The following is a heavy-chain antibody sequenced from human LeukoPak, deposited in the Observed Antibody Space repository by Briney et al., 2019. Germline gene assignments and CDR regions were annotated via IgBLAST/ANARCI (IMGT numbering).Heavy chain of an antibody. D-gene: IGHD7-27*01. CDR3: ARAPNWDRPFDN. V-gene: IGHV4-59*02. Sequence: SETLSLTCTVSGGSASTYYWSWIRQPPGKGLESIGYLYKGVITNSIPSLKSRVTISLDTSRNQVSLRLSSVTAADTAVYYCARAPNWDRPFDNWGQGTLVTVSS. CDR1: GGSASTYY. J-gene: IGHJ4*02. CDR2: LYKGVIT.